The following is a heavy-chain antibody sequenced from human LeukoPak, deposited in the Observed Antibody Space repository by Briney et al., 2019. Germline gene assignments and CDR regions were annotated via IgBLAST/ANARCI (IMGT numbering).Heavy chain of an antibody. CDR2: IYPGDSES. V-gene: IGHV5-51*01. Sequence: GESLKISCKGSGYSFTTYWIAWVRQMPGKGLEWMGIIYPGDSESKYSPSLQGQVTISADKSISTAYLQWSSLKASDTAIYYCARIEGSTFDYWGQGTLVTVSS. CDR3: ARIEGSTFDY. CDR1: GYSFTTYW. J-gene: IGHJ4*02.